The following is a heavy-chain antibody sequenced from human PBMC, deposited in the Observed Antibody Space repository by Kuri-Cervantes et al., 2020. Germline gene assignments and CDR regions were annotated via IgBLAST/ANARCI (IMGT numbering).Heavy chain of an antibody. D-gene: IGHD3-3*01. CDR3: ARGRVIFGVGRNWFDP. CDR1: GYTFTSYD. Sequence: ASVKVSCKASGYTFTSYDINWVRQATGRGLEWMGWMNPNSGNTGYAQKFQGRVTMTRNTSISTAYMELSSLRSEDTAVYYCARGRVIFGVGRNWFDPWGQGTLVTVSS. J-gene: IGHJ5*02. V-gene: IGHV1-8*01. CDR2: MNPNSGNT.